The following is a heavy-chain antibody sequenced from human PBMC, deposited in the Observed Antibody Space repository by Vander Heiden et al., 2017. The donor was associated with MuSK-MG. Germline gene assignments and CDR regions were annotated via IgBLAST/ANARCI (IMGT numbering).Heavy chain of an antibody. J-gene: IGHJ4*02. D-gene: IGHD3-3*01. CDR3: ARGAGLRFDY. CDR1: GGTFSSYT. V-gene: IGHV1-69*02. Sequence: QVQLVQSGAEVKKPGSSVKVSGKASGGTFSSYTISGVRQAPGQGLEWMGRIIPILGIANYAQKFQGRVTITADKSTSTAYMELSSLRSEDTAVYYCARGAGLRFDYWGQGTLVTVSS. CDR2: IIPILGIA.